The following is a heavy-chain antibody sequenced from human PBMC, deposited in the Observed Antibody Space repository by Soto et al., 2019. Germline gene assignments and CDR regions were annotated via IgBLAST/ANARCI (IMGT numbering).Heavy chain of an antibody. CDR1: GFTFSDYY. Sequence: QVQLVESGGGLVKPGGSLRLSCAASGFTFSDYYMSWIRQAPGKGLEWVSYISSSGSTIYYADSVKGRFTISRDNAKNSLYLQMNSLRAEDTAVYYCARDPHLEWLLSTNWYFDLWGRGTLVTVSS. J-gene: IGHJ2*01. V-gene: IGHV3-11*01. D-gene: IGHD3-3*01. CDR3: ARDPHLEWLLSTNWYFDL. CDR2: ISSSGSTI.